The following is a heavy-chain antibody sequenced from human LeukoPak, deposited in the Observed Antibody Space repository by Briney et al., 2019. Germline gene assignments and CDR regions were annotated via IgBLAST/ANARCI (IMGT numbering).Heavy chain of an antibody. CDR3: TTGVTYGDNSLGC. J-gene: IGHJ4*02. D-gene: IGHD4-17*01. Sequence: KPGGSLRLSCAASGFTFSNAWMSWVRQAPGKGLEWVGRIKSKTAGGTIGYAAPVTGRFTLSRDDSKNTLYLQMNSLKTEDTAVYYCTTGVTYGDNSLGCWGQGTPVTVSS. V-gene: IGHV3-15*01. CDR1: GFTFSNAW. CDR2: IKSKTAGGTI.